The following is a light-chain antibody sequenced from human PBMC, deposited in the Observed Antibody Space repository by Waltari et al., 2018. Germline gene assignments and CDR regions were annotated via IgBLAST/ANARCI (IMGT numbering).Light chain of an antibody. CDR1: QSIDTL. CDR3: QQYYTYPLT. V-gene: IGKV1-5*03. Sequence: DIQMTQSPSTLSASVGDRVTITCRASQSIDTLMTWYQQKPGKAPKVFISRTSNLESGVPSRFSGSGFGTEFTLTISSLQPEDFATYYCQQYYTYPLTFGGGTRVEIK. J-gene: IGKJ4*01. CDR2: RTS.